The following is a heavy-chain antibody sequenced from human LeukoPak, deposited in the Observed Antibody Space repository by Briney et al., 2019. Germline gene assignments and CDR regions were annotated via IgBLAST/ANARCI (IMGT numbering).Heavy chain of an antibody. V-gene: IGHV4-38-2*02. J-gene: IGHJ4*02. CDR3: ARATMIVDFDY. CDR2: IYHSGST. Sequence: PSETLSLTCTVSGYSISSGYYWGWIRQPPGKGLEWIGSIYHSGSTYYNPSLKSRVTISVDTSKNQFSLKLSSVTAVDTAVYYCARATMIVDFDYWGQGTLVTVSS. CDR1: GYSISSGYY. D-gene: IGHD3-22*01.